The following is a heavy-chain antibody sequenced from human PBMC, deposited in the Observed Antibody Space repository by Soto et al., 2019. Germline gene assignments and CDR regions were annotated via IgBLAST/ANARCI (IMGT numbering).Heavy chain of an antibody. Sequence: EVQLLESGGGLVQPGGSLRLSCAASGFTFSSRAMTWVRQTPGKGPEWVSSISNNGGNTYYADSVKGRFTISRDNSKNTLYLQMSSLRVEDTAIYYCANRPGDPYYFDFWGPGTLVTVSS. J-gene: IGHJ4*02. V-gene: IGHV3-23*01. CDR3: ANRPGDPYYFDF. CDR2: ISNNGGNT. CDR1: GFTFSSRA.